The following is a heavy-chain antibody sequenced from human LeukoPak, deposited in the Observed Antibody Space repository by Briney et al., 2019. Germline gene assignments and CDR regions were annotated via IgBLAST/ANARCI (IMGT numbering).Heavy chain of an antibody. D-gene: IGHD3-3*01. J-gene: IGHJ5*02. CDR2: MNPNSGNT. CDR1: DYTFHVFE. Sequence: GASVKVSCKPFDYTFHVFESNWCGQATGQGLEWMGWMNPNSGNTGYAQKFQGRVTMTRNTSISTAYMELSSLRSEDTAVYYCAKCLGSAYDFRSVSLNWFDPWGQGTLVTVSS. V-gene: IGHV1-8*01. CDR3: AKCLGSAYDFRSVSLNWFDP.